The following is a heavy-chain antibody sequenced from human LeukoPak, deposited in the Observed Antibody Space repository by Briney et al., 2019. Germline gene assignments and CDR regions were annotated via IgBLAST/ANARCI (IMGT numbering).Heavy chain of an antibody. CDR2: IHHGGST. CDR1: GGSFSGHY. J-gene: IGHJ4*02. CDR3: ARGSVVTPGGDY. V-gene: IGHV4-34*01. D-gene: IGHD2-21*02. Sequence: SETLSLTCGVYGGSFSGHYWNWIRQPPGRGLEWIGEIHHGGSTNYNPSLKSRVTISVDTSKNQFSLKLSSVTAADTAVYYCARGSVVTPGGDYWGQGTLVTVSS.